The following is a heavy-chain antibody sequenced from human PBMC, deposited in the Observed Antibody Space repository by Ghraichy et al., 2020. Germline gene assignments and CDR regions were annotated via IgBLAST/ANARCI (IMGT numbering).Heavy chain of an antibody. V-gene: IGHV3-23*01. CDR3: AKSEYYYDSSGYYPHAFDI. D-gene: IGHD3-22*01. CDR1: GFTFSSYA. CDR2: ISGSGGST. J-gene: IGHJ3*02. Sequence: GGSLRLSCAASGFTFSSYAMSWVRQAPGKGLEWVSAISGSGGSTFYADSVKGRFTISRDNSKNTLYLQMNSLRAEDTAVYYCAKSEYYYDSSGYYPHAFDIWGQGTMVTVSS.